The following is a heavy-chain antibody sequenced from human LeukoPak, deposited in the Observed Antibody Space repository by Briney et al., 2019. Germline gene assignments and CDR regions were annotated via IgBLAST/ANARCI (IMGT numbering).Heavy chain of an antibody. V-gene: IGHV3-23*01. CDR2: ISGSGGST. Sequence: GGSLRLSCAASGFIFSNYGMNWVRQAPGKGLEWVSAISGSGGSTYYADSVKGRFTISRDNSKNTLYLQMNSLRAEDTAVYYCARQWLVNGWGQGTLVTVSS. J-gene: IGHJ4*02. D-gene: IGHD6-19*01. CDR1: GFIFSNYG. CDR3: ARQWLVNG.